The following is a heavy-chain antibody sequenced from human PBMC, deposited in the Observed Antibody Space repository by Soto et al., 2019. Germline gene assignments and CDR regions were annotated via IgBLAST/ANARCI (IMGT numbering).Heavy chain of an antibody. CDR1: GGTFSSYA. J-gene: IGHJ4*02. V-gene: IGHV1-69*01. Sequence: QVQLVQSGAEVKKPGSSVKVSCKASGGTFSSYAISWVRQAPGQGLEWMGGIIPIFGTANYAQKFQGRVTITADESTSTAYMELSSVRSEDTAVYYCARDSGQWLVLLSVLVYWGQGTLVTVSS. D-gene: IGHD6-19*01. CDR3: ARDSGQWLVLLSVLVY. CDR2: IIPIFGTA.